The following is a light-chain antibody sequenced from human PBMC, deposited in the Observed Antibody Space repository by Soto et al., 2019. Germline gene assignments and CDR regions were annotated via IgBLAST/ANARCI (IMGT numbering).Light chain of an antibody. Sequence: SSELTQPPSVSVSPGQTASITCSGDKLGNKYTCWYQQKSGQSPVLVIYQDIKRPSGIPERFSGSNSGNTATLTISGTQAMDEADYYCQAWDSSTGVFGGGTKVTVL. V-gene: IGLV3-1*01. CDR1: KLGNKY. CDR2: QDI. J-gene: IGLJ2*01. CDR3: QAWDSSTGV.